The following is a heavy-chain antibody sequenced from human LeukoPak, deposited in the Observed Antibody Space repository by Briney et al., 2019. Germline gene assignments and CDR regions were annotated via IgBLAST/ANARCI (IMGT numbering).Heavy chain of an antibody. V-gene: IGHV3-30*18. D-gene: IGHD6-19*01. CDR2: ISYDGSNK. J-gene: IGHJ4*01. CDR3: AKSQWRSGWYPCDY. CDR1: GFTFSSYV. Sequence: GGSLRLFCAASGFTFSSYVMHWARQAPGKGLEWVAVISYDGSNKYYADSVKGRFTISRDNSKNTLYLQMNSLRVEDTAVYYCAKSQWRSGWYPCDYWGHGNPFTVSS.